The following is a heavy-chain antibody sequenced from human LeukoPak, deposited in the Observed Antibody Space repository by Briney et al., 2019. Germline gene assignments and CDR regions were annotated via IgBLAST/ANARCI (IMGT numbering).Heavy chain of an antibody. CDR2: INWNNGII. CDR1: GFTFDEYV. CDR3: AKPHRAATGPDASDV. D-gene: IGHD6-13*01. Sequence: TGGSLRLSCAASGFTFDEYVMHWVRQAPGKGLEWVSGINWNNGIIGYADSVKGRFTISRDNAKESLYLQMDSLRPEDTALYYCAKPHRAATGPDASDVWGQGTMVTVSS. V-gene: IGHV3-9*01. J-gene: IGHJ3*01.